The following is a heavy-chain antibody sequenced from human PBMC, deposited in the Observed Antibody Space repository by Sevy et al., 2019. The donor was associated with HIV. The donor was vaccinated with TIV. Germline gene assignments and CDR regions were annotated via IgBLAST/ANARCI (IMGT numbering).Heavy chain of an antibody. CDR1: GFTFSSYA. Sequence: GGSLRLSCAASGFTFSSYAMHWVRQAPGKGLEWVAVISYDGSNKYYADSVKGRFTISRDNSKNTLYLQMNSLGAEDTAVYYCARGGEDTAPFDYWGQGTLVTVSS. CDR3: ARGGEDTAPFDY. CDR2: ISYDGSNK. J-gene: IGHJ4*02. V-gene: IGHV3-30-3*01. D-gene: IGHD5-18*01.